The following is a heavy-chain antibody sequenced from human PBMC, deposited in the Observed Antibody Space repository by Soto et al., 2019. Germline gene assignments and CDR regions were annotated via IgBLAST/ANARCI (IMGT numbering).Heavy chain of an antibody. D-gene: IGHD2-8*01. CDR3: AKTRGAMIYAISVYGMDV. V-gene: IGHV3-23*01. Sequence: EVQLLESGGGLVQPGGSLRLSCAASGFTFSSFALNWVRQAPGKGLEWVSIISGSADSTFYADSVKGRFTISRDNPKNMLYVQMNSLRAESTAVYYCAKTRGAMIYAISVYGMDVWGQGTTVTVSS. CDR2: ISGSADST. CDR1: GFTFSSFA. J-gene: IGHJ6*02.